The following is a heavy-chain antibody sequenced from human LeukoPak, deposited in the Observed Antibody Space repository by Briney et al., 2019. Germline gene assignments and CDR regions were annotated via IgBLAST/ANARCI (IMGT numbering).Heavy chain of an antibody. CDR3: ARDGVAAAGTDAFDI. D-gene: IGHD6-13*01. CDR1: GYSFTSYW. Sequence: GESLKISCKGSGYSFTSYWIGWVRQMPGKGLEWMGIIYPGDSDTRYSPSFQGQVTISADKSISTAYLQWSSLKASDTAMYYCARDGVAAAGTDAFDIWGQGTIVTVSS. V-gene: IGHV5-51*01. CDR2: IYPGDSDT. J-gene: IGHJ3*02.